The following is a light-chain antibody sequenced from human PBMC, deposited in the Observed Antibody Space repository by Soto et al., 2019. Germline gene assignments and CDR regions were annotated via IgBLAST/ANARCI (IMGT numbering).Light chain of an antibody. CDR2: AAS. J-gene: IGKJ5*01. Sequence: DIQMTQSPSSVSASVGDRVTITCRASQGITTWLAWYQQRPGRAPKVLIYAASRLQSGVPSRFSGSGSGTHFTHTISGLQPEDFATYYGEQTDSFPLTFGQGTRL. CDR3: EQTDSFPLT. CDR1: QGITTW. V-gene: IGKV1-12*01.